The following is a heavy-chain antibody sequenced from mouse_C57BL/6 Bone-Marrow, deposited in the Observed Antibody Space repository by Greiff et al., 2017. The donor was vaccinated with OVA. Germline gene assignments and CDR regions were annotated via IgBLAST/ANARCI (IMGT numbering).Heavy chain of an antibody. CDR1: GYTFTSYG. J-gene: IGHJ1*03. V-gene: IGHV1-81*01. D-gene: IGHD1-1*01. CDR2: IYPRSGNT. Sequence: QVQLKQSGAELARPGASVKLSCKASGYTFTSYGISWVKQRTGQGLEWIGAIYPRSGNTYYNEKFKGKATLTADESSSTAYMELRSLTSEDSAVYFCARSETTVEDWYFDVWGTGTTVTVSS. CDR3: ARSETTVEDWYFDV.